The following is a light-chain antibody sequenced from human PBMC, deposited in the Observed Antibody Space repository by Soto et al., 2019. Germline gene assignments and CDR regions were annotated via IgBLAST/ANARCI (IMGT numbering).Light chain of an antibody. J-gene: IGLJ1*01. CDR2: EGS. CDR1: SSDVGSYNL. V-gene: IGLV2-23*01. Sequence: QSALTQPASVSGSPGQSITISCTGTSSDVGSYNLVSWCQQHPGKAPKLMIYEGSKRPSGVSNRISGSKSGNTASLTISGLQAEDEADYYCCSYAGSSTYVFGTGTKVTVL. CDR3: CSYAGSSTYV.